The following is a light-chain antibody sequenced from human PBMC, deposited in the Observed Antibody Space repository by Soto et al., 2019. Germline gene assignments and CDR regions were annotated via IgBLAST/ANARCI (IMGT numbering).Light chain of an antibody. J-gene: IGKJ5*01. CDR1: QSVSSN. CDR3: QQHSDWRHKIT. Sequence: EIVLTQSPATLSLSPVERATLSCRASQSVSSNLACYQQQTGRAPRLLLYGASTRATAIPARVSCSGCGTDFALTISILEPEDVAVDYYQQHSDWRHKITFGQGTRLEIK. CDR2: GAS. V-gene: IGKV3-11*01.